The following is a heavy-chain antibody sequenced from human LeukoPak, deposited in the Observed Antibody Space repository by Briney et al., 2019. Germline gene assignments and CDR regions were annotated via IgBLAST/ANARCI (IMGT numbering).Heavy chain of an antibody. D-gene: IGHD3-9*01. CDR2: ISSSSTI. CDR3: ARAWATGPDY. CDR1: GFTFSSYS. Sequence: GGSLRLSCAASGFTFSSYSMNWVRQAPGKGLEWVSYISSSSTIYYADSVKGRFTISRDNAKNSLYLQMDSLRDEDTAVYYCARAWATGPDYWGQGTLVTVSS. J-gene: IGHJ4*02. V-gene: IGHV3-48*02.